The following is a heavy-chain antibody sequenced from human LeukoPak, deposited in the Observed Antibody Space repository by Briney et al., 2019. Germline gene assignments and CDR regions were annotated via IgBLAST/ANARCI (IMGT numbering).Heavy chain of an antibody. CDR1: GFTFSSYS. D-gene: IGHD3-22*01. Sequence: GGSLRLSCAASGFTFSSYSMNWVRQAPGKGLEWVSSISSSSSYIYYADSVKGRFTISRDNAKNSLYLQMNSLRAEDTAVYYCARDRVRDSSGYNYFDYWGQGTLVTVSS. CDR3: ARDRVRDSSGYNYFDY. V-gene: IGHV3-21*01. CDR2: ISSSSSYI. J-gene: IGHJ4*02.